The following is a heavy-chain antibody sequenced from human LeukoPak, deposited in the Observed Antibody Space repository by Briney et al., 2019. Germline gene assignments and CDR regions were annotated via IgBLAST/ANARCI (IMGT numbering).Heavy chain of an antibody. J-gene: IGHJ4*02. Sequence: GGSLRLSCAASGFTFSSYGMHWVRQAPGKGLEWVAVISYDGSNKYYADSVKGRFTISRDNAKNSLYLQMNSLRAEDTAVFYCARDPGYSNSPYYLDYWGQGTLVTVSS. CDR3: ARDPGYSNSPYYLDY. V-gene: IGHV3-30*03. D-gene: IGHD5-12*01. CDR2: ISYDGSNK. CDR1: GFTFSSYG.